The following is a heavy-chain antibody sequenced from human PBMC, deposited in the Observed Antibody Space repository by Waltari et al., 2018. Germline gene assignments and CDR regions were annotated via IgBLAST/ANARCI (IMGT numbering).Heavy chain of an antibody. V-gene: IGHV4-4*02. J-gene: IGHJ4*02. CDR1: GGSISSDXW. CDR2: IYQSGSS. CDR3: AREXQIDYDILTGXMRAFDN. Sequence: QVQLQXSGPGLVKTSGTLSLSCAVSGGSISSDXWWSWVRQPPGKGLEWIGEIYQSGSSNFNPSLXSRVTISLXKSNXHFXLNXTXVXAADTAVXXXAREXQIDYDILTGXMRAFDNXGQGTLVTVXS. D-gene: IGHD3-9*01.